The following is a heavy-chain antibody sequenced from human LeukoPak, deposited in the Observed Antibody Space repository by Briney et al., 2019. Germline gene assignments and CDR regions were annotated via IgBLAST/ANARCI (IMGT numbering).Heavy chain of an antibody. CDR3: ARHLSGWYSGYYFDY. J-gene: IGHJ4*02. Sequence: PSETLSLTCTVSGGSISSYYWSWIRQPPGKGLEWIGYIYYSGSTNYNPSLKSRVTISVDTPKNQFSLKLSSVTAADTAVYYCARHLSGWYSGYYFDYWGQGTLVTVSS. D-gene: IGHD6-19*01. V-gene: IGHV4-59*08. CDR2: IYYSGST. CDR1: GGSISSYY.